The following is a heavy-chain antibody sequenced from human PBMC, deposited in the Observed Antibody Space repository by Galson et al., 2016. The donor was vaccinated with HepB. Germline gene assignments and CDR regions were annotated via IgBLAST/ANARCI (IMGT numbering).Heavy chain of an antibody. J-gene: IGHJ4*02. CDR2: ISHDGSNT. V-gene: IGHV3-30-3*01. D-gene: IGHD1-26*01. Sequence: SLRLSCAASGFTFSSFSMHWVRQSPGKGLEWVAVISHDGSNTYDADSVKGRFTISRDNSKKTLYLETNSLRPEDTAVYYCTRGSFSRRGALHFDYWGRGALVTVSS. CDR1: GFTFSSFS. CDR3: TRGSFSRRGALHFDY.